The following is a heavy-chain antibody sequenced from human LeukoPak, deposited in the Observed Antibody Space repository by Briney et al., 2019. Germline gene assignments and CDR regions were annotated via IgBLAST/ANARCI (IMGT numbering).Heavy chain of an antibody. CDR1: GFTFSSFG. Sequence: GGSLRLSCAASGFTFSSFGVHWVRQPPGKGLEWVTVIWYDGSNKYYADSVKGRFTISRDNAKNSLCLQMNSLRAEDTAVYYCANFQLWLVSWGQGTLVTVSS. J-gene: IGHJ4*02. D-gene: IGHD6-19*01. V-gene: IGHV3-33*03. CDR2: IWYDGSNK. CDR3: ANFQLWLVS.